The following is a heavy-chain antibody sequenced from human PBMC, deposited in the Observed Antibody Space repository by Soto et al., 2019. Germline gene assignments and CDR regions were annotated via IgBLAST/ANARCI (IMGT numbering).Heavy chain of an antibody. Sequence: QVQLQESGPGLVKPSQTQSITCTVSGGSISSGGYYWSWIRQHPGKGLEWIGYIYYSGSTYYNPSLKSRVTISVDTSKNQFSLKLSSVTAADTAVYYCARAGTDDYGDKPFDYWGQGTLVTVSS. CDR1: GGSISSGGYY. CDR2: IYYSGST. D-gene: IGHD4-17*01. V-gene: IGHV4-31*03. J-gene: IGHJ4*02. CDR3: ARAGTDDYGDKPFDY.